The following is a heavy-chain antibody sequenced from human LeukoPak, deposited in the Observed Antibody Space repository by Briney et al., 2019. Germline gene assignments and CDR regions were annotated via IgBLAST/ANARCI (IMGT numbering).Heavy chain of an antibody. CDR1: GFTFSSYSMN. D-gene: IGHD4-11*01. CDR2: IYYSGST. Sequence: GSLRLSCAASGFTFSSYSMNWVRQPPGKGLEWIGSIYYSGSTYYNPSLKSRVTISVDTSKNQFSLKLSSVTAADTAVYYCARHLSSNGLIDYWGQGTLVTVSS. J-gene: IGHJ4*02. CDR3: ARHLSSNGLIDY. V-gene: IGHV4-39*01.